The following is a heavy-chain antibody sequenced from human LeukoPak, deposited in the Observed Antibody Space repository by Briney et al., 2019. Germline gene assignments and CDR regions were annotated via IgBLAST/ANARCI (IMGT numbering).Heavy chain of an antibody. D-gene: IGHD3-22*01. CDR2: IIPIFGTA. CDR3: ARHTDSSGYYYFGY. J-gene: IGHJ4*02. CDR1: GGTFSSYA. Sequence: SVKVSCKASGGTFSSYAISWVRQAPGQGLEWMGGIIPIFGTANYAQKFQGRVTITADESTSTAYMELSSLRSEDTAVYYCARHTDSSGYYYFGYWGQGTLVTVSS. V-gene: IGHV1-69*13.